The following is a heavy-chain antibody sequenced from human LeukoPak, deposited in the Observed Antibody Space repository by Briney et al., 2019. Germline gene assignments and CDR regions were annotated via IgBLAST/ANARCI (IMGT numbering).Heavy chain of an antibody. Sequence: GGSLRLSCVASGFPFSSYWMTCVRQAPGKGLEGVANIKQDGSKKSYVDSVKGRFTISRDNAKNSLYLQMNSLRAEDTAIYYCTRVGYIDEGIDYWGQGTLVTVSS. CDR2: IKQDGSKK. D-gene: IGHD5-24*01. CDR3: TRVGYIDEGIDY. J-gene: IGHJ4*02. V-gene: IGHV3-7*04. CDR1: GFPFSSYW.